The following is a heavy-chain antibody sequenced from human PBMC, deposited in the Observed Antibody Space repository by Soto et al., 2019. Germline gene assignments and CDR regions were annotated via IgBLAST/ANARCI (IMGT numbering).Heavy chain of an antibody. CDR1: GGSISGYY. J-gene: IGHJ6*02. V-gene: IGHV4-34*01. CDR2: INHSGST. Sequence: PSETLSLTCTVSGGSISGYYWSWIRQPPGKGLEWIGEINHSGSTNYNPSLKSRVTISVDTSKNQFSLKLSSVTAADTAVYHCARDQLWLYYYYGMDVWGQGTTVTVSS. CDR3: ARDQLWLYYYYGMDV. D-gene: IGHD3-10*01.